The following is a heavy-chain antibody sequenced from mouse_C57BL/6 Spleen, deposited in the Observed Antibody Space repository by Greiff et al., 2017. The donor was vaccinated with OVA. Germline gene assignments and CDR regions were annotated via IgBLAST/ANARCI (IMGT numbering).Heavy chain of an antibody. CDR3: ARDLAGTPAY. Sequence: EVQLQESGPGLVKPSQSLSLTCSVTGYSITSGYYWNWIRQFPGNKLEWMGYLSYDGSNNYNPSLKNRISITRDTSKNQFFLKLNSVTTEDTATYYCARDLAGTPAYWGQGTLVTVSA. CDR2: LSYDGSN. D-gene: IGHD4-1*01. CDR1: GYSITSGYY. V-gene: IGHV3-6*01. J-gene: IGHJ3*01.